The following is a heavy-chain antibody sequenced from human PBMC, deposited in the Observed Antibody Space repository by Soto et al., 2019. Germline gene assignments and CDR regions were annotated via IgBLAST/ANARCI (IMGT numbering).Heavy chain of an antibody. V-gene: IGHV3-7*01. D-gene: IGHD2-2*01. Sequence: PGGSLRLSCVASGFTFNSYWMSWVRQAPGKGLEWVADIKEDGSAQYSVDSVKGRFAISRDNAKNSLYLQMNSLRAEDTAVYYCARVPVVVVPAAIYLYYYYYGMDVWGQGTTVTVSS. CDR2: IKEDGSAQ. J-gene: IGHJ6*02. CDR3: ARVPVVVVPAAIYLYYYYYGMDV. CDR1: GFTFNSYW.